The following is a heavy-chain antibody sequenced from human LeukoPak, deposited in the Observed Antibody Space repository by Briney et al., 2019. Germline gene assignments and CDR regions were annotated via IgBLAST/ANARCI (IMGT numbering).Heavy chain of an antibody. CDR1: GYTFSSSY. Sequence: ASVKVSCKASGYTFSSSYIHWVRQAPGQGLEWMGIINPSGGTTIYAQRFQARVTMTRDTSTSTVYMELSSLKYEDTAVYYCARMVAATGHGDYWGQGTLVTVSS. CDR3: ARMVAATGHGDY. J-gene: IGHJ4*02. V-gene: IGHV1-46*01. D-gene: IGHD2-15*01. CDR2: INPSGGTT.